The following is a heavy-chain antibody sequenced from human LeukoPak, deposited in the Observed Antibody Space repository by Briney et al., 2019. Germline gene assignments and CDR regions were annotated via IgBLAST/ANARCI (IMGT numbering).Heavy chain of an antibody. Sequence: SETLSLTCTVSGDSVSSDNYYWSWIRQPPGKGLEWIAYIDYSGATNYNPSLKSRVTMSVDTSKNQFSLQLSSVTAADTAVYYCARLDNARGAFDYWGQGTLVTVSS. CDR1: GDSVSSDNYY. D-gene: IGHD2-2*03. CDR3: ARLDNARGAFDY. CDR2: IDYSGAT. V-gene: IGHV4-61*01. J-gene: IGHJ4*02.